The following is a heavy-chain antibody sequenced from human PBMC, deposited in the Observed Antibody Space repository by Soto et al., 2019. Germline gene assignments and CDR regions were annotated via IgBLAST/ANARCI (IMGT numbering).Heavy chain of an antibody. CDR1: GFTFSSFA. CDR3: AKAYLITARFYFYGLDV. V-gene: IGHV3-23*01. D-gene: IGHD6-6*01. Sequence: GGSLRLSCAASGFTFSSFAMIWVRQAPGKGLEWVSAISGSGGSTNYADSVKGRFTISRDNSKNTLYLQMNSLRAEDTAVYHCAKAYLITARFYFYGLDVWGQGTTVTVSS. CDR2: ISGSGGST. J-gene: IGHJ6*02.